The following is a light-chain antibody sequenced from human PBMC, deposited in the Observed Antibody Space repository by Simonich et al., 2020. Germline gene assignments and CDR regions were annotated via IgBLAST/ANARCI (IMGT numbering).Light chain of an antibody. CDR1: QSLLHSDGKTY. CDR2: EDS. V-gene: IGKV2D-29*02. J-gene: IGKJ4*01. CDR3: MQSIQLPLT. Sequence: DIVMTQTPLSLSVTPGQPASISCKSSQSLLHSDGKTYLYWYLQKPGQSPQLLIYEDSNRVSGVPDRFSGSGSGTDFTLKISRVEAEDVGVYYCMQSIQLPLTFGGGTKVEIK.